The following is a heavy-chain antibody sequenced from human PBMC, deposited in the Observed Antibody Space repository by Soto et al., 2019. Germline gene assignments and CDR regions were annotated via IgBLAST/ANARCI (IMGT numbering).Heavy chain of an antibody. CDR3: ARVRFYYDSRGYYRFDP. CDR1: GGTFHSHA. V-gene: IGHV1-69*06. CDR2: IIPVFNTT. D-gene: IGHD3-22*01. Sequence: QVQLVQSGAEVKKPGSSVKVSCKTSGGTFHSHAVTWVRQAPGQGLEWMGGIIPVFNTTNYAEKFQGRVTITADMSASTAYMELSSLRSEVTAVYYCARVRFYYDSRGYYRFDPWGQGTLVIVSS. J-gene: IGHJ5*02.